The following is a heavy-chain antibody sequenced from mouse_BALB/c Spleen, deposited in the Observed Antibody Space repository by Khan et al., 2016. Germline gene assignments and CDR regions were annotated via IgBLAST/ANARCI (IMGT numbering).Heavy chain of an antibody. CDR1: GFNIKDTY. CDR2: IDPANGNT. CDR3: ARSPYDYDVRFAY. V-gene: IGHV14-3*02. Sequence: VQLQQSGAELVKPGASVKLSCTASGFNIKDTYMHWVKQRPEQGLEWIGRIDPANGNTKYDPKFQGKATITADTSSNTAYLQLSSLTSEDTAFYYCARSPYDYDVRFAYWGQGTLVTVSA. D-gene: IGHD2-4*01. J-gene: IGHJ3*01.